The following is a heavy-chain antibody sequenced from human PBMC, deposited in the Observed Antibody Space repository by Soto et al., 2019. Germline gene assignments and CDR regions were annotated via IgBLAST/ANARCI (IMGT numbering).Heavy chain of an antibody. CDR3: ARDAGDYGEVLAPYYYYYGMDV. CDR2: IIPIFGTA. CDR1: GGTFSSYA. J-gene: IGHJ6*02. Sequence: QVQLVQSGAEVKKPGSSVKVSCKASGGTFSSYAISWVRQAPGQGLEWMGGIIPIFGTANYAQKFQGRVTITADEATSTADMELSSLRSEDTAVYYCARDAGDYGEVLAPYYYYYGMDVWGQGTTVTVSS. V-gene: IGHV1-69*12. D-gene: IGHD4-17*01.